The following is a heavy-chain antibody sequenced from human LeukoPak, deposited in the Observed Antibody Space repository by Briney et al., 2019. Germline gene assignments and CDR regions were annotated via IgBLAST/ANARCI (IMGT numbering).Heavy chain of an antibody. CDR1: GYTFTGYY. D-gene: IGHD5-24*01. Sequence: EASVKVSCKASGYTFTGYYMHWLRQAPGQGLEWMGWINPKSGDTNYGQKFQGRVTMTRDLSIDTAYLELNRLRSDDTAIYYCARVPYHRWPRFDNWGQGTLVTVSS. CDR2: INPKSGDT. CDR3: ARVPYHRWPRFDN. V-gene: IGHV1-2*02. J-gene: IGHJ4*02.